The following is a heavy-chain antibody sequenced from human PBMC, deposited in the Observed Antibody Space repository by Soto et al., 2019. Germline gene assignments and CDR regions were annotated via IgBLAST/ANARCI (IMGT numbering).Heavy chain of an antibody. CDR2: ISYDSSNK. CDR3: AKLVIGYCSGNTCDDY. CDR1: GFTFSYG. J-gene: IGHJ4*02. V-gene: IGHV3-30*18. Sequence: VQLLESGGGLIQPGGSLRLSCAASGFTFSYGIHWLRQAPGKGLEGVAYISYDSSNKFYGVSVKGRFTISRDNSKNSQFLQMNSLRAEDTAVYYCAKLVIGYCSGNTCDDYWGQGTLVAVSS. D-gene: IGHD2-15*01.